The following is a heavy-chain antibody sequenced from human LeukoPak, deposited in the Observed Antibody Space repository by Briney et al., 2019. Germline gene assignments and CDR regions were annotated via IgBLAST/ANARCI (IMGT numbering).Heavy chain of an antibody. CDR1: GGSISSYY. Sequence: PSETLSLTCTVSGGSISSYYWSWIRQPAGKGLAWIGRIYTSGSTNYNPSLKSRVTMSVDTSKNQFSLKLSSVTAADTAVYYCAREGPIVAVDYWGQGTLVTVSS. D-gene: IGHD5-12*01. J-gene: IGHJ4*02. CDR2: IYTSGST. V-gene: IGHV4-4*07. CDR3: AREGPIVAVDY.